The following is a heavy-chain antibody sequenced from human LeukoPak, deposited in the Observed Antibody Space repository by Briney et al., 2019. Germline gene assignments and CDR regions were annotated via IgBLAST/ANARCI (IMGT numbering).Heavy chain of an antibody. CDR1: GYTFTNYY. V-gene: IGHV1-46*01. J-gene: IGHJ4*02. CDR3: AREINRYCSGGSCYGIDY. D-gene: IGHD2-15*01. Sequence: ASVKVSCKASGYTFTNYYMHWVRQAPGQGLEWMGIINPSGGSTSYAQKFQGRVTITADESTSTAYMELSSLRSEDTAVYYCAREINRYCSGGSCYGIDYWGQGTLVTVSS. CDR2: INPSGGST.